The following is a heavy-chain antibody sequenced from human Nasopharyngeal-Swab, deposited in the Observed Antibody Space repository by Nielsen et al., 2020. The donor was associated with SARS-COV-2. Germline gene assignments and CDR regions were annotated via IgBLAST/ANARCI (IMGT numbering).Heavy chain of an antibody. J-gene: IGHJ3*02. V-gene: IGHV3-33*01. CDR1: GFTFSNYG. D-gene: IGHD3-3*01. Sequence: GESLKISCAAPGFTFSNYGMHWVRQAPGKGLEWVALIWYDGSNKYYADSVKGRFTISRDNSKNTLYLQMNSLRAEDTAVYYCASLRFLEWLVFPPLDADAFDIWGQGTMVTVSS. CDR3: ASLRFLEWLVFPPLDADAFDI. CDR2: IWYDGSNK.